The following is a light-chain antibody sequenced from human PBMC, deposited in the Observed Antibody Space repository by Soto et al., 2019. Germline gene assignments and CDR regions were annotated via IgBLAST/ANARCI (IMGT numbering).Light chain of an antibody. V-gene: IGLV2-23*01. Sequence: QSVLTQNASVSGSPGQSITISCTGTSSDVGSYNLVSWYQQHPGKAPKLMIYEGSKRPSGVSNRFSGSKSGNTASLTISGLQADDEADYYCCSYAGSSTLVFDGGTKLTVL. CDR2: EGS. CDR1: SSDVGSYNL. J-gene: IGLJ2*01. CDR3: CSYAGSSTLV.